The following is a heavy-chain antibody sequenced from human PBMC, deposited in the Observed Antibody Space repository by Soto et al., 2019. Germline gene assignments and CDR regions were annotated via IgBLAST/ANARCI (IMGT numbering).Heavy chain of an antibody. V-gene: IGHV3-23*01. Sequence: EVQLLESGGGLVQPGGSLRLSCAASGFTFSSYAMTWVRQAPGKGLEWVSAMSGNGGGTYYADSVKGRFTISRDYSKNTVYRQMNSLRAEDTAVYDCAKVATLITMVRGVYFDHWGQGTLVTVSA. CDR3: AKVATLITMVRGVYFDH. J-gene: IGHJ4*02. CDR1: GFTFSSYA. D-gene: IGHD3-10*01. CDR2: MSGNGGGT.